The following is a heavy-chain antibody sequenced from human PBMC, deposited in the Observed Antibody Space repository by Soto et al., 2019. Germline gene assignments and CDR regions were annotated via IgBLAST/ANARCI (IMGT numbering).Heavy chain of an antibody. D-gene: IGHD5-18*01. V-gene: IGHV4-38-2*01. CDR2: IYHSGST. J-gene: IGHJ5*02. Sequence: KTSETLSLTCAVSGYSISSGYYWGCIRQPPGKGLEWIGSIYHSGSTYYNPSLKSRVTISVDTSKNQFSLKLSSVTAADTAVYYCARGWIQLLNWFDPWGQGTLVTVYS. CDR3: ARGWIQLLNWFDP. CDR1: GYSISSGYY.